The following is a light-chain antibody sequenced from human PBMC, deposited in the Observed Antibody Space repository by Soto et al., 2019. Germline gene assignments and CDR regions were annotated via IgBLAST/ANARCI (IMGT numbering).Light chain of an antibody. CDR2: KAS. CDR1: QSISSW. CDR3: QQYNSYPWT. V-gene: IGKV1-5*03. Sequence: DIQMTQSPSTLSASVGDRVTITCRASQSISSWLAWYQQKPGKVPKLLIYKASSLESEVPSRFSGSGSGTEFTLTISSLQPDDFATYYCQQYNSYPWTFGQGTKVEIK. J-gene: IGKJ1*01.